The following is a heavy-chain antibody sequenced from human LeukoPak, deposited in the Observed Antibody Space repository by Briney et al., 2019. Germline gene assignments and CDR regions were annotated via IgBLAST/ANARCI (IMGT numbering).Heavy chain of an antibody. D-gene: IGHD3-16*01. CDR3: TRGYGGWPTYIDY. CDR2: ISADSGST. Sequence: ASVKVSCKASGYTFTRFYITWVRQAPGEGLEWLGWISADSGSTNYAQRFQGRVTMTIDRSTSTAYMDLRSLRYDDTAVYWCTRGYGGWPTYIDYWGQGSLVIVSS. CDR1: GYTFTRFY. V-gene: IGHV1-18*01. J-gene: IGHJ4*02.